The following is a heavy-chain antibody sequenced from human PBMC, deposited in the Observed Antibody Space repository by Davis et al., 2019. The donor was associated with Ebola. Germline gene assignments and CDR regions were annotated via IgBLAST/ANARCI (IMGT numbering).Heavy chain of an antibody. CDR3: ARNSWSGYYYYMDV. D-gene: IGHD3-3*01. CDR2: INAGNGNT. CDR1: GYTFTSYA. Sequence: ASVKVSCKASGYTFTSYAMHWVRQALGQRLEWMGWINAGNGNTKYSQKFQGRVTMTRDTSTSTVYMELSSLRSEDTAVYYCARNSWSGYYYYMDVWGKGTTVTVSS. V-gene: IGHV1-3*01. J-gene: IGHJ6*03.